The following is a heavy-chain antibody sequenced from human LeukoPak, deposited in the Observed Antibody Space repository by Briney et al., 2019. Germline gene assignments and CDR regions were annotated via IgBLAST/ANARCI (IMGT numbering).Heavy chain of an antibody. Sequence: GGSLRLSCAASGFTFDDYAMHWVRQAPGKGPEWVSGINWDSGSIAYGDSVKGRFTISRDNAKNSVELQMNSLRVEDTALYYCAKSLREVIAVIDSWGQGTLVTVSS. J-gene: IGHJ4*02. CDR3: AKSLREVIAVIDS. V-gene: IGHV3-9*01. D-gene: IGHD6-19*01. CDR1: GFTFDDYA. CDR2: INWDSGSI.